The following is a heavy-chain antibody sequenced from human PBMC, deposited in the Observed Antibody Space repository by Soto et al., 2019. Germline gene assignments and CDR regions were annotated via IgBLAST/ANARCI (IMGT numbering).Heavy chain of an antibody. J-gene: IGHJ6*03. CDR2: IGISGTPV. Sequence: EVQLVESGGGFIQPGGSLRLSCAASGFTFSSYSLNWVRQAPGTGLEWVSHIGISGTPVYYADSVKGRFTIYRDNGKNSLYLHMNSLRAEDTALYYCVRDRPRVEGHMDGWGKGTTVTVSS. CDR1: GFTFSSYS. CDR3: VRDRPRVEGHMDG. V-gene: IGHV3-48*01.